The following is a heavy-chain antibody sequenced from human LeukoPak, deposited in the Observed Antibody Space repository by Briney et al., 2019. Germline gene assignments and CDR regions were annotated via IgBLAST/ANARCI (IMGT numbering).Heavy chain of an antibody. CDR2: ITSSSNYI. CDR1: GFTFSSYS. CDR3: VTTWGAHYWYFDL. Sequence: GGSLRLSCAASGFTFSSYSMNWVRQAPGKGLEWASSITSSSNYIYYADSMKGRFTISRDNAKNSLYLQMNSLRAEDTAVYYCVTTWGAHYWYFDLWGRGALVTVSS. J-gene: IGHJ2*01. V-gene: IGHV3-21*01. D-gene: IGHD1-26*01.